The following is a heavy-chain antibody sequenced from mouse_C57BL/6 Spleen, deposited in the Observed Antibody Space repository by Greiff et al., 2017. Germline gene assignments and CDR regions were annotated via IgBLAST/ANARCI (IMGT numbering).Heavy chain of an antibody. J-gene: IGHJ2*01. CDR1: GFSLTSYG. Sequence: QVQLQQSGPGLVQPSQSLSITCTVSGFSLTSYGVHWVRQSPGKGLEWLGVIWSGGSTDYNAAFISRLSISKDNSKSQVLFKMNSLQADGTAIYYCARNYDYYDSSGRNYFDYWGQGTPLTGSS. CDR3: ARNYDYYDSSGRNYFDY. V-gene: IGHV2-2*01. D-gene: IGHD1-1*01. CDR2: IWSGGST.